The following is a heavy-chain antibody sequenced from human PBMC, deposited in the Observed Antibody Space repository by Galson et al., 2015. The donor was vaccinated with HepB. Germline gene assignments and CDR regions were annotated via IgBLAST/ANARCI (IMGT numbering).Heavy chain of an antibody. CDR3: AKSALTGSRFYYGMDV. V-gene: IGHV3-23*01. J-gene: IGHJ6*02. CDR2: ISGTGGRP. CDR1: GFTFDDYA. D-gene: IGHD7-27*01. Sequence: ALRLSCAASGFTFDDYAMHWVLPAPGEGVDWVSAISGTGGRPYYADSVKGRFTISRDNSKNTLSLQMNSLRAEDPAVYSWAKSALTGSRFYYGMDVWGLGTTVTVSS.